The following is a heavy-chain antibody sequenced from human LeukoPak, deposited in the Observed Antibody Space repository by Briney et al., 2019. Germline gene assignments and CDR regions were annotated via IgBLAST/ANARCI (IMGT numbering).Heavy chain of an antibody. CDR1: GFTFDDYA. CDR3: AKSPKDTAPLGART. V-gene: IGHV3-23*01. J-gene: IGHJ4*02. CDR2: ITGSGGST. D-gene: IGHD5-18*01. Sequence: GGSLRLSCAASGFTFDDYAMSWVRQAPGKGLEWVSSITGSGGSTAYADSVKGRFTISRDNSENTLYLQMDSLRAEDTAVYYCAKSPKDTAPLGARTGGQGTLVTVSS.